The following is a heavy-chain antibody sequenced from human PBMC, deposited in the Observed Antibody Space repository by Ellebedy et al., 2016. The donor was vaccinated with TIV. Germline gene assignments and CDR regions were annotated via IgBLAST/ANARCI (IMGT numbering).Heavy chain of an antibody. CDR1: GGSVSSTHYY. D-gene: IGHD5-12*01. CDR3: ARLVATYFDP. Sequence: MPSETLSLTCTVSGGSVSSTHYYWSWIRQPPGKGLEWIGYIYYRGSTNYNPSLKSRVSISIDTSKNQFSLNLTSVTAADTAVHYCARLVATYFDPWGQGTLVIVSS. J-gene: IGHJ4*02. CDR2: IYYRGST. V-gene: IGHV4-61*01.